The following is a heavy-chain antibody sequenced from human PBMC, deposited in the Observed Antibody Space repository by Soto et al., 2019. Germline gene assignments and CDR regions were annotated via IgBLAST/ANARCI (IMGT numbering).Heavy chain of an antibody. J-gene: IGHJ4*02. CDR3: AKETAIVGEPCLDY. CDR1: GFTFRNYA. D-gene: IGHD1-26*01. Sequence: EVQLLESGGGLVQPGGSLRLSCAASGFTFRNYAMSWVRQAPGKGLEWVSGINGGGDGTFYGDSVRGRFTISRDNSKNTVYVEMNSLRAEDTAVYYCAKETAIVGEPCLDYWGQGTLVTVSS. V-gene: IGHV3-23*01. CDR2: INGGGDGT.